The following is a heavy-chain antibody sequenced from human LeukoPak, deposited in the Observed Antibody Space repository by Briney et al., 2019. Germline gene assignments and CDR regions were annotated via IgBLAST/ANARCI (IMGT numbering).Heavy chain of an antibody. CDR3: AGVDSGNYDY. CDR1: GFRFSGYV. V-gene: IGHV3-23*01. J-gene: IGHJ4*02. CDR2: IDFSDDGAS. Sequence: PGGSLRLSCAASGFRFSGYVMSWVRQAPGKGLEYVSSIDFSDDGASYYADSVKGRFTISRDNSKNTLFLQMNSLRVEDTAFYYCAGVDSGNYDYWGQGTLLTVSS. D-gene: IGHD1-26*01.